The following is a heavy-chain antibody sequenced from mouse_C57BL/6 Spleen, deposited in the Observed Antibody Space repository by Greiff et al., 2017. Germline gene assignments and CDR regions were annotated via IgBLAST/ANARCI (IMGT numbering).Heavy chain of an antibody. CDR3: YASFDY. CDR1: GYSFTGYY. CDR2: INPSTGGT. J-gene: IGHJ2*01. D-gene: IGHD1-1*01. V-gene: IGHV1-42*01. Sequence: VQLQQSGPELVKPGASVKISCKASGYSFTGYYMNWVKQSPEKSLEWIGEINPSTGGTTYNQKFKAKATLTVDKSSSTADMQLKSLTSEDSAVYYCYASFDYWGQGTTLTVSS.